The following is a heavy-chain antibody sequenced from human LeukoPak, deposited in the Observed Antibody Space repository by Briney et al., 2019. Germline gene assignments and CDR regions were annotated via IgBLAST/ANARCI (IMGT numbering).Heavy chain of an antibody. D-gene: IGHD1-14*01. V-gene: IGHV1-69*13. Sequence: SVKVSCKASGYTFTGYYMHWVRQAPGQGLEWMGGIVPMFGTTNYAQKFQGRLTITADASTSTAYMELSSLRSEDTAVYYCASGPFLTFDHTPEGYYHYYMDVWGTGTTVTTSS. CDR2: IVPMFGTT. CDR3: ASGPFLTFDHTPEGYYHYYMDV. CDR1: GYTFTGYY. J-gene: IGHJ6*03.